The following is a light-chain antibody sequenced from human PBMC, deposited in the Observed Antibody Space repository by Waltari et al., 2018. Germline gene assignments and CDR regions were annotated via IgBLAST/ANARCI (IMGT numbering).Light chain of an antibody. CDR3: QQYNSYSWT. CDR1: QSISSW. Sequence: DIQMTQSPSTLSASVGARVTITCRASQSISSWLAWYQQKPGKAPKLLIYKASSLESGVPSRFSGSGSGTEFTLTINGLQPDDFATYYCQQYNSYSWTFGQGTKVEIK. V-gene: IGKV1-5*03. CDR2: KAS. J-gene: IGKJ1*01.